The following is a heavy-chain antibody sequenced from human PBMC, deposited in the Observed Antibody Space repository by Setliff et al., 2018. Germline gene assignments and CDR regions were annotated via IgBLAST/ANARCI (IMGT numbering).Heavy chain of an antibody. CDR2: VYYSGTT. J-gene: IGHJ4*02. CDR1: GGSISGASIRSYY. Sequence: SETLSLTCTVSGGSISGASIRSYYWSWIRQPPGKGLEFIGYVYYSGTTNYDPSLKSRVTISVDTSKNQFSLKLNSVTAADTALYYCAIGGGYCDFFDCFPFDNWGQGFLVTVSS. V-gene: IGHV4-59*08. D-gene: IGHD3-16*01. CDR3: AIGGGYCDFFDCFPFDN.